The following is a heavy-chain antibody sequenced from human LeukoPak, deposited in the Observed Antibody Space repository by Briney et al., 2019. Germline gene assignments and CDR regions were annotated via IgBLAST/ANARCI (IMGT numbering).Heavy chain of an antibody. D-gene: IGHD6-19*01. J-gene: IGHJ4*02. V-gene: IGHV1-2*02. Sequence: GASVKVSCKASGYTFTGYYMHWVRQAPGQGLEWMGWINPNSGGTNYAQKFQGRVTMTRDTSISTAYMELSRLRSDDTAEYYCARVYSSGWPIDYWGQGTLVTVSS. CDR3: ARVYSSGWPIDY. CDR2: INPNSGGT. CDR1: GYTFTGYY.